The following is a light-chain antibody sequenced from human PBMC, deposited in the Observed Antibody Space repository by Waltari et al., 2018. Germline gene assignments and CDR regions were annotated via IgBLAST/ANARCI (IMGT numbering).Light chain of an antibody. V-gene: IGLV2-14*03. CDR2: DVN. CDR3: SSQSSDTVVI. Sequence: QSALTQPASVSGSPGQSITISCTGSSSDVGRHDSVSWYQDHPGQAPKVIINDVNNRPSGVSDRFSGSKSGNTASLTIARLQAEDEANYYCSSQSSDTVVIFGGGTKLTVL. CDR1: SSDVGRHDS. J-gene: IGLJ2*01.